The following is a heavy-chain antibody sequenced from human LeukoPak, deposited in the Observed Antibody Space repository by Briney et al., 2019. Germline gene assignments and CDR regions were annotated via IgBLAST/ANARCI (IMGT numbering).Heavy chain of an antibody. CDR1: GFTFSSYE. D-gene: IGHD1-26*01. CDR3: ARDSYSLY. J-gene: IGHJ4*02. CDR2: ISSSGSTI. Sequence: GGSLRLSCAASGFTFSSYEMNWVRQAPGKGLEWVSYISSSGSTIYYADSVKGRFTISRDNSKNTLYLQMNSLRADDTAVYYCARDSYSLYWGQGTLVTVSS. V-gene: IGHV3-48*03.